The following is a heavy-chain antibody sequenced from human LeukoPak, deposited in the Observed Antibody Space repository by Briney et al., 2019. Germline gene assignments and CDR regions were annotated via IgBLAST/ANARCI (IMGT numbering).Heavy chain of an antibody. CDR2: ISSDESHK. Sequence: PGGSLRLSCVDSGFTFSSYVMHWVRQAPGMGLEWVAVISSDESHKYHADSVKGRFTISRDNSKNTLYLQMNSLGAEDTAVYYCATDPVVAGGIRYFEYWGQGTLVTVSS. V-gene: IGHV3-30*04. CDR1: GFTFSSYV. D-gene: IGHD6-13*01. CDR3: ATDPVVAGGIRYFEY. J-gene: IGHJ4*02.